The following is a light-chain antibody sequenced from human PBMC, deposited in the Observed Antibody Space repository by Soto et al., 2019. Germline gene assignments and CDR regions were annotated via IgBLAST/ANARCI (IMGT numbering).Light chain of an antibody. V-gene: IGKV3-11*01. CDR1: QSVSSS. CDR3: QQRTNWRIP. J-gene: IGKJ5*01. Sequence: IVLTPSPATLSLSPGERASLSCMASQSVSSSLAWYQQKPGQSPRLLIYDTSNRATGIPARFSGSGSGTDFTLTISSLEPEDFAVYYCQQRTNWRIPFGQGSRLAI. CDR2: DTS.